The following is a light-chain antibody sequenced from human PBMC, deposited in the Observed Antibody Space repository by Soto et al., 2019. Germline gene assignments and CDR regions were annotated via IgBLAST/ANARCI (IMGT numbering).Light chain of an antibody. V-gene: IGKV3-11*01. CDR3: QQRRNWPPLT. CDR2: DAS. J-gene: IGKJ4*01. Sequence: EIVLTQSPATLSLSPGERATLSCRASQGVSTYLAWYQQKPGKTPRLLIYDASNRATGIPARFSGSASGTDLTLTISSLEPEDFAVYYCQQRRNWPPLTFGGGTKVEI. CDR1: QGVSTY.